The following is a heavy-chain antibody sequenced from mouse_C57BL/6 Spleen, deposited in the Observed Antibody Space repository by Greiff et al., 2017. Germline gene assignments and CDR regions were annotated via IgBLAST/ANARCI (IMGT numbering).Heavy chain of an antibody. CDR1: GYAFSSSW. D-gene: IGHD2-3*01. V-gene: IGHV1-82*01. CDR3: ARDGPIPFAY. J-gene: IGHJ3*01. Sequence: VQLQQSGPELVKPGASVKISCKASGYAFSSSWMNWVKQRPGKGLEWIGRIYPGDGDTNYNGKFKGKATLTADKSSSTAYMQLSSLTSEDYAVYFCARDGPIPFAYWGQGTLVTVSA. CDR2: IYPGDGDT.